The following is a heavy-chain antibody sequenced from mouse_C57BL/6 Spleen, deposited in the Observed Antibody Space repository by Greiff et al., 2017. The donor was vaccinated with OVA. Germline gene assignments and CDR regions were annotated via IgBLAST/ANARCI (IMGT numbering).Heavy chain of an antibody. J-gene: IGHJ1*03. CDR2: IRSKSNIYAT. V-gene: IGHV10-1*01. D-gene: IGHD1-1*01. CDR1: GFSFNTYA. CDR3: VRDYYGSSYGWYFDV. Sequence: EVMLVESGGGLVQPKGSLTLSCAASGFSFNTYAMNWVRQAPGKGLEWVARIRSKSNIYATYYADSVKDRFTISRDDSESMLYLQMNNLKTEDTAMYYCVRDYYGSSYGWYFDVWGTGTTVTVSS.